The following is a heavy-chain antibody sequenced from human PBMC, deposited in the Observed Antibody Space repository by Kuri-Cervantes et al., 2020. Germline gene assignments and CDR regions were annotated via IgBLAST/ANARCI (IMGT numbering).Heavy chain of an antibody. Sequence: ASVKVSCKVSGYTLTELSMHWVRQAPGQGLEWMGWINLNSGGTNYAQKFQGRVTMTRDTSISIAYMELSGLRSDDTAVYYCARDKGLSMIVVYYYYYGMDVWGQGTTVTVSS. D-gene: IGHD3-22*01. CDR2: INLNSGGT. CDR3: ARDKGLSMIVVYYYYYGMDV. J-gene: IGHJ6*02. CDR1: GYTLTELS. V-gene: IGHV1-2*02.